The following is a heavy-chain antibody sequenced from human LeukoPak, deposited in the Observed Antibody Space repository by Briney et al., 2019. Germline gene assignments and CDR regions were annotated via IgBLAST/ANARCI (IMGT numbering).Heavy chain of an antibody. V-gene: IGHV4-4*02. Sequence: PSGTLSLTCAASAGSISSGSCWNWVRQPPGKGLEWIGEIYHSGSTNYNPSLKSRVTISLDKSKNQFSLKLYSVTAADTAVYYCARYRGASGYHFDYWGQGTLVTVSS. CDR1: AGSISSGSC. J-gene: IGHJ4*02. CDR2: IYHSGST. D-gene: IGHD5-12*01. CDR3: ARYRGASGYHFDY.